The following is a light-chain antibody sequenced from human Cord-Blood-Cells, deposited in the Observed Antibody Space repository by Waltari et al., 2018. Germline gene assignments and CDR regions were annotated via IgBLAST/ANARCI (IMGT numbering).Light chain of an antibody. CDR3: QQYYSYPPYT. CDR2: AAS. Sequence: AIRITQSPSSLSASTGDRVTITCRASQGISSYLAWYQQKPGKAPKLLIYAASTLQSGVPSRCSVSGSVTDFTLTISCLQSEDFATYYCQQYYSYPPYTFGQGTKLEIK. J-gene: IGKJ2*01. CDR1: QGISSY. V-gene: IGKV1-8*01.